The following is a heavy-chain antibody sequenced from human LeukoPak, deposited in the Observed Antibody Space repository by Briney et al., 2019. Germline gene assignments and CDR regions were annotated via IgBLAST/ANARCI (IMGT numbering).Heavy chain of an antibody. D-gene: IGHD3-22*01. CDR2: ISSSGGST. Sequence: GGSLRLSCAASGFIFSRYAMSWVRQAPGRGLEWVSGISSSGGSTYYADSVKGRFTISRDNSKNTLYLQMNSLRAEDTAVYYCAKPPPSYDSSGYYFDYWGQGTLVTVSS. CDR1: GFIFSRYA. CDR3: AKPPPSYDSSGYYFDY. J-gene: IGHJ4*02. V-gene: IGHV3-23*01.